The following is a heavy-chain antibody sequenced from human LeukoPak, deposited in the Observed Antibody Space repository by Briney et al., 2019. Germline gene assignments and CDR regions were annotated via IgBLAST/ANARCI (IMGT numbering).Heavy chain of an antibody. CDR2: IYYSGST. CDR3: ARVIISPGRAWGSGSYYGPTKYYYYYYYMDV. V-gene: IGHV4-39*07. J-gene: IGHJ6*03. CDR1: GGSISSSSYY. D-gene: IGHD3-10*01. Sequence: SETLSLTCTVSGGSISSSSYYWGWIRQPPGKGLEWIGSIYYSGSTYYNPSLKSRVTISVDTSKNQFSLKLSSVTAADTAVYYCARVIISPGRAWGSGSYYGPTKYYYYYYYMDVWGKGTTVTVSS.